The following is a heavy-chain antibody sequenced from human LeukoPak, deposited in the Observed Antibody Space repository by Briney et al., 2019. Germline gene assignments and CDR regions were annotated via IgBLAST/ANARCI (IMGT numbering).Heavy chain of an antibody. CDR3: ARDQTAAGSRGGY. Sequence: GGSLRLSCAASGFTFSSYSMNWVRQAPGKGLEWVSSISSSSSYIYYADSVKDRFTISRDNAKNSLYLQMNSLRAEDTAVYYCARDQTAAGSRGGYWGQGTLVTVSS. CDR2: ISSSSSYI. J-gene: IGHJ4*02. V-gene: IGHV3-21*01. D-gene: IGHD6-13*01. CDR1: GFTFSSYS.